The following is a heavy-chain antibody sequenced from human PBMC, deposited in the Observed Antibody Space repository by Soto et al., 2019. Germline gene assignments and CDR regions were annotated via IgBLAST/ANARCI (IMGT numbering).Heavy chain of an antibody. CDR1: GFTFSSYG. CDR3: AKDVVVVVAASFGFDP. D-gene: IGHD2-15*01. CDR2: ISYDGSNK. J-gene: IGHJ5*02. Sequence: QVQLVESGGGVVQPGRSLRLSCAASGFTFSSYGMHWVRQAPGKGLGWVAVISYDGSNKYYADSVKGRFTISRDNSKNTLYLQMNSLRAEDTAVYYCAKDVVVVVAASFGFDPWGQGTLVTVSS. V-gene: IGHV3-30*18.